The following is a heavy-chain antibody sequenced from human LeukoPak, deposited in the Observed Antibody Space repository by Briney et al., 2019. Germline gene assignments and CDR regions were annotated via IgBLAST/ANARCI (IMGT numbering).Heavy chain of an antibody. CDR2: IKEDGSVR. CDR3: TRYNNDHFDY. J-gene: IGHJ4*02. V-gene: IGHV3-7*01. Sequence: GGSLRLSCGVSGFTFGRSWMSWVRQTPAKGLEFVANIKEDGSVRNYVDSVQGRFTISRDNSKNTMSVQMDDLRAEDTAVYYCTRYNNDHFDYWGQGTLVTVSS. CDR1: GFTFGRSW. D-gene: IGHD1-14*01.